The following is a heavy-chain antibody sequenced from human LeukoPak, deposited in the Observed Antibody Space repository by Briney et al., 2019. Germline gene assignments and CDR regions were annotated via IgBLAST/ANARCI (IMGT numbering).Heavy chain of an antibody. CDR1: GFTFSSYS. J-gene: IGHJ6*02. Sequence: GGSLRLSCAASGFTFSSYSMNWVRQAPGKGLEWVSSISSSSSYIYYADPVKGRFTISRDNAKNSLYLQMNSLRAEDTAVYYCARDGVIAPDYYYYGMDVWGQGTTVTVSS. CDR3: ARDGVIAPDYYYYGMDV. CDR2: ISSSSSYI. V-gene: IGHV3-21*01. D-gene: IGHD3-16*02.